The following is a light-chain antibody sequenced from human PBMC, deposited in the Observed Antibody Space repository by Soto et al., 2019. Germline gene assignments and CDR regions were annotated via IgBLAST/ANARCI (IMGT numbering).Light chain of an antibody. CDR3: QQLITYPQT. Sequence: DIQLTQSPSFLSASVGDRVTMTCRASQGIGTYLAWYQQKPGKAPKLLIYAASTLQSGVPSRFSGSGSGTEFALAISSLQPEDFATYYCQQLITYPQTFGQGTKVDIK. CDR1: QGIGTY. J-gene: IGKJ1*01. CDR2: AAS. V-gene: IGKV1-9*01.